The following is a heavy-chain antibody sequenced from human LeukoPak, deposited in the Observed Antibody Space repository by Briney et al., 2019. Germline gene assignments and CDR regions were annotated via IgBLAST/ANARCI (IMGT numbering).Heavy chain of an antibody. D-gene: IGHD3-3*01. Sequence: SETLSLTCAVYGGSFSDYYWSWIRQPPGKGLEWIGEINHSGSTNYNPSLKSRVTISVDTSKNQFSLKLSSVTAADTAVYYCARGLGITIFGVVITGIGAFDIWGQGTMVTVSS. CDR2: INHSGST. J-gene: IGHJ3*02. CDR1: GGSFSDYY. V-gene: IGHV4-34*01. CDR3: ARGLGITIFGVVITGIGAFDI.